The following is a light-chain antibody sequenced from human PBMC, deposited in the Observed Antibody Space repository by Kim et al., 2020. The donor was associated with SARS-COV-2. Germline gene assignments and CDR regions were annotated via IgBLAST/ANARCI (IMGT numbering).Light chain of an antibody. J-gene: IGLJ3*02. CDR3: QSYDSSLWV. CDR2: EDN. CDR1: SGSIASNY. Sequence: GKTVTISCTRSSGSIASNYGQWYQQRPGSSPTTVIYEDNQRPSGVPDRFSCSIDSSSNSASLTISGLKTEDEADYYCQSYDSSLWVFGGGTQLTVL. V-gene: IGLV6-57*01.